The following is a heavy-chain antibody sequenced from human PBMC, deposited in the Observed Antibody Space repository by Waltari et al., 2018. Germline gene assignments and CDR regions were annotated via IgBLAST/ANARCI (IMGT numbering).Heavy chain of an antibody. Sequence: VSGGSLSSGDYYWSWIRQPPGKGLEWIGYIYYSGSTYYNPSLKSRVTISVDTSKNQFSLKLSSVTAADTAVYYCARGAPWSREDAFDIWGQGTMVTVSS. J-gene: IGHJ3*02. CDR3: ARGAPWSREDAFDI. D-gene: IGHD1-1*01. CDR1: GGSLSSGDYY. CDR2: IYYSGST. V-gene: IGHV4-30-4*08.